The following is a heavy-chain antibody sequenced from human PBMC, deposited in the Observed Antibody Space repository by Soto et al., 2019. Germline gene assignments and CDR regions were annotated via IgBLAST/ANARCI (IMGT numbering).Heavy chain of an antibody. Sequence: EVQLVESGGDLVKPGGSLRLSCAASGFTFSYAWMNWVRQAPGKGLEWVGRIKSKSDGGTTDYAAPVKGRFTISRDDSKNTLSLQMNSLKTEDTAVYYCATRVDSSSSPYYYYGMYVWGQGTTVTVSS. CDR2: IKSKSDGGTT. V-gene: IGHV3-15*07. J-gene: IGHJ6*02. CDR1: GFTFSYAW. CDR3: ATRVDSSSSPYYYYGMYV. D-gene: IGHD6-6*01.